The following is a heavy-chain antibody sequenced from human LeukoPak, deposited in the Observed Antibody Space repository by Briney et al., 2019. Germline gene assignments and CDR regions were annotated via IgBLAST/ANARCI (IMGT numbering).Heavy chain of an antibody. CDR1: GFTFSSYG. Sequence: GGSLRLSCAASGFTFSSYGMHWVRQAPGKGLEWVAVISYDGSNKYYADSVKGRFTISRDNAKNSLYLQMNSLRAEDTAVYYCARERRYYDSSGHYEVSYGMDVWGQGTTVTVSS. CDR3: ARERRYYDSSGHYEVSYGMDV. V-gene: IGHV3-30*03. D-gene: IGHD3-22*01. J-gene: IGHJ6*02. CDR2: ISYDGSNK.